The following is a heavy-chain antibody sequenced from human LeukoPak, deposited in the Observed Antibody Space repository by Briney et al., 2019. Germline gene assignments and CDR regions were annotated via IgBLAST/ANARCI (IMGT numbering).Heavy chain of an antibody. CDR3: ASSSWHRYYYYYMDV. Sequence: ASVKVSCKVSGYTLTELSMHWVRQAPGKGLEWMGGFDPEDGETIYAQKFQGRVTMTEDTSTDTAYMELSSLRSEDTAVYYCASSSWHRYYYYYMDVWGKGTTVTISS. D-gene: IGHD6-13*01. CDR2: FDPEDGET. CDR1: GYTLTELS. V-gene: IGHV1-24*01. J-gene: IGHJ6*03.